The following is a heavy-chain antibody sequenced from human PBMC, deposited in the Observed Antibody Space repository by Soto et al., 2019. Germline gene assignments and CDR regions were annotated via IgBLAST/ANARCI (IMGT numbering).Heavy chain of an antibody. V-gene: IGHV4-61*08. CDR1: GGSIRSGDYY. J-gene: IGHJ5*02. CDR2: IYYSGST. CDR3: ALYSSGWANWFDP. Sequence: SETLSLTCTVSGGSIRSGDYYWSWIRQPPGKGLEWIGYIYYSGSTNYNPSLKSRVTISVDTSKNQFSLKLSSVTAADTAVYYCALYSSGWANWFDPWGQGTLVTVSS. D-gene: IGHD6-19*01.